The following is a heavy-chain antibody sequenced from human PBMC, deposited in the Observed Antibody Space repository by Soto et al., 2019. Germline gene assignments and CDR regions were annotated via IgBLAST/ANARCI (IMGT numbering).Heavy chain of an antibody. J-gene: IGHJ5*02. CDR3: PKATAMAYQWFDP. D-gene: IGHD5-18*01. CDR2: ISHDGSDR. Sequence: QVELVESGGGVVQPGRSLRLSCEASGLTFSGYGMHWVRQAPGKGLEWVAAISHDGSDRDYVDSVKGPFTISRDNSKNTLYLQMNSLRTEDTAIYYCPKATAMAYQWFDPWAQGTVVTVSS. CDR1: GLTFSGYG. V-gene: IGHV3-30*18.